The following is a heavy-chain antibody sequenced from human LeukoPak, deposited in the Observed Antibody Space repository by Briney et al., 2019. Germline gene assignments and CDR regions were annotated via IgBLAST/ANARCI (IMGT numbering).Heavy chain of an antibody. CDR3: ARDRTLQSSSPGEFDY. D-gene: IGHD6-13*01. Sequence: GGSLRLSCAASGFTFSDYYMSWIRQAPGKGLEWVSYISSSGSTIYYADSVKGRFTISRDNAKNSLYLQMNSLRAEDTAVYYCARDRTLQSSSPGEFDYWGQGTLVTVSS. J-gene: IGHJ4*02. V-gene: IGHV3-11*01. CDR2: ISSSGSTI. CDR1: GFTFSDYY.